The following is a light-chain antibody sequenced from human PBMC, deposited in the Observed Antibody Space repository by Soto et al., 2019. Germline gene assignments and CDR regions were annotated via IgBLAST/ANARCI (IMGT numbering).Light chain of an antibody. CDR1: QSVSDTH. CDR2: DAS. CDR3: QQYGSSYPWT. J-gene: IGKJ1*01. Sequence: EIVLTQSPGALSLSPGESATLSCRASQSVSDTHVAWYQQRPGQAPRLLIYDASRRDIGVPDRFIGSGSATDFTLTISGLEPEDFAVYFCQQYGSSYPWTFGQGTKVDIK. V-gene: IGKV3-20*01.